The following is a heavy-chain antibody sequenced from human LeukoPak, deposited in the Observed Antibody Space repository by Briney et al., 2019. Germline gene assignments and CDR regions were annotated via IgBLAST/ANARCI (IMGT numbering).Heavy chain of an antibody. CDR2: IWYDGSNK. V-gene: IGHV3-33*01. CDR3: ARETGIAVAGTSVYYFDY. D-gene: IGHD6-19*01. Sequence: GGSLRLSCAASGFTFSSYGMHWVRQTPGKGLEWVAGIWYDGSNKYYADSVKGRFTISRDNSKNTLYLQMNSLRAEDTAVYYCARETGIAVAGTSVYYFDYWGQGTLVTVSS. CDR1: GFTFSSYG. J-gene: IGHJ4*02.